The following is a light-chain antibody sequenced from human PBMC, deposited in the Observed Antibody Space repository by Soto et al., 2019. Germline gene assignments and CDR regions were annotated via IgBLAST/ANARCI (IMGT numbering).Light chain of an antibody. CDR3: GTWDSSLSAGV. J-gene: IGLJ1*01. CDR2: DNY. CDR1: SSNIGNNY. Sequence: QSVLTQPPSVSAAPGQKVTISCSGSSSNIGNNYVSWYQQLPGTAPKLLIYDNYERPSGIPDRFSGSKSGTSATLGITGLQTGDEADYYCGTWDSSLSAGVFGTGTKVTVL. V-gene: IGLV1-51*01.